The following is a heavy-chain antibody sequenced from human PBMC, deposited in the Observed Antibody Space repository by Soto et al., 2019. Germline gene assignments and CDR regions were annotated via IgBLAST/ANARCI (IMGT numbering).Heavy chain of an antibody. Sequence: SETLSLTCTVSGGSISSYYWSWIRQSPGKGLEWIGYIYYSGSTNYNPSLKSRVTISVDTSKNQFSLKLSPVTAADTAVYYCARGPRVQLWLSGVDVWGQGTTVTVSS. CDR2: IYYSGST. V-gene: IGHV4-59*12. CDR3: ARGPRVQLWLSGVDV. D-gene: IGHD5-18*01. CDR1: GGSISSYY. J-gene: IGHJ6*02.